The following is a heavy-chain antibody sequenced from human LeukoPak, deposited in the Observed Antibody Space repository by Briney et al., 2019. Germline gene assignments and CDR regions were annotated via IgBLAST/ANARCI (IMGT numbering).Heavy chain of an antibody. Sequence: SETLSLTCTVSGGSISSGSYYWSWIRQPAGKGLEWIGRIYTSGSTNYNPSLKSRVTISVDTSKNQFSLKLSSVTAADTAVYHCARDRTQNYDFWSGYYLIWFDPWGQGTLVTVSS. V-gene: IGHV4-61*02. CDR1: GGSISSGSYY. CDR3: ARDRTQNYDFWSGYYLIWFDP. D-gene: IGHD3-3*01. J-gene: IGHJ5*02. CDR2: IYTSGST.